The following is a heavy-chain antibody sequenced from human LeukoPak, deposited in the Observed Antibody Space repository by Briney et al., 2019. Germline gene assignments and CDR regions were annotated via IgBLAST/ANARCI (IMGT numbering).Heavy chain of an antibody. V-gene: IGHV1-18*01. CDR3: ASGTTTMIRGVYYYYYGLDV. Sequence: GASVKVSCKASGYTFTNYGINWVRQAPGQGLEWMGWISGYNGNTNYEKKLQGRVTMTTDTSTSTAYMELRSLRSDDTAIYYCASGTTTMIRGVYYYYYGLDVWGQGTTVTVTS. D-gene: IGHD3-10*01. CDR1: GYTFTNYG. J-gene: IGHJ6*02. CDR2: ISGYNGNT.